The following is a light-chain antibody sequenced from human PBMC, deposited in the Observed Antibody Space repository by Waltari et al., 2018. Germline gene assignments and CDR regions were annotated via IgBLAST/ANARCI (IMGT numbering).Light chain of an antibody. V-gene: IGKV4-1*01. CDR3: QQYYSTPLT. CDR2: WAS. J-gene: IGKJ4*01. CDR1: QSVLYSSNNKNY. Sequence: DLVMTQSPVSLAVSLGAWPTINCKSSQSVLYSSNNKNYLAWYQHKPGQPPKLLIYWASTRESGVPDRFSGGGSGTDFTLTISSLQAEDVAVYYCQQYYSTPLTFGGGTKVEIK.